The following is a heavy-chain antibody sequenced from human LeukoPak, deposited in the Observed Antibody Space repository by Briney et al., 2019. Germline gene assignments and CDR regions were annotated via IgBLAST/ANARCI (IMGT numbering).Heavy chain of an antibody. CDR2: IYHSGST. Sequence: SETLSLTCTVSGYSISSGYYWGWIRQPPGKGLEWIGSIYHSGSTYYNPSLKSRVTISVDTSKNQFPLKLSSVTAADTAVYYCASPSPTYGSDAFDIWGQGTMVTVSS. V-gene: IGHV4-38-2*02. CDR3: ASPSPTYGSDAFDI. CDR1: GYSISSGYY. D-gene: IGHD4-17*01. J-gene: IGHJ3*02.